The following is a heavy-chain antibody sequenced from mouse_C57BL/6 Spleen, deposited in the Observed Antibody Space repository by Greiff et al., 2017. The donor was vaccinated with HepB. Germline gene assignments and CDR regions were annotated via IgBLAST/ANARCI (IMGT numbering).Heavy chain of an antibody. Sequence: QVQLKESGAELVKPGASVKISCKASGYAFSSYWMNWVKQRPGKGLEWIGQIYPGDGDTNYNGKFKGKATLTADKSSSTAYMQLSSLTSEDSAVYFCARSTGVYYFDYWGQGTTLTVSS. CDR1: GYAFSSYW. J-gene: IGHJ2*01. D-gene: IGHD4-1*02. CDR3: ARSTGVYYFDY. V-gene: IGHV1-80*01. CDR2: IYPGDGDT.